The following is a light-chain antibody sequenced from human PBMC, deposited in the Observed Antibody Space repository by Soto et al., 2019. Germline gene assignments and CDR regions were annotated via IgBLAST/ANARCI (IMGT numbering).Light chain of an antibody. CDR2: DDT. Sequence: SYERTQPPSLSVAPGQTARITCGGNNLGSKSVHWYQQKPGQAPGLVIYDDTVRPSGIAGRFAGSNSGNTATLTFSRVEAGDEADYYCQVWDSTTDHPHVAFGGGTKLTVL. V-gene: IGLV3-21*02. J-gene: IGLJ2*01. CDR3: QVWDSTTDHPHVA. CDR1: NLGSKS.